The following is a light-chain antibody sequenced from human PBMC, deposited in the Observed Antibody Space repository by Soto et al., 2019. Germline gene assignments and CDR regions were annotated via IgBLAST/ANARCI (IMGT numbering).Light chain of an antibody. V-gene: IGLV2-14*01. Sequence: QSALTQPASVSGSPVQSITISCTGTSSDVGAYNYVSWYQQHPGKAPKLMIYEVRNRPSGVSDRFSGSRSGNTASLTISGLQAEDESDYYCSSYPSSSTWVFGGGTKLTVL. CDR2: EVR. CDR1: SSDVGAYNY. CDR3: SSYPSSSTWV. J-gene: IGLJ3*02.